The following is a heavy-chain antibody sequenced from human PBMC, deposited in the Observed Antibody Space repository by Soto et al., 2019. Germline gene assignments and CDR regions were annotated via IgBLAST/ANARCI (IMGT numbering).Heavy chain of an antibody. V-gene: IGHV3-66*01. CDR3: AREQPPALYFGMDV. Sequence: EVQLVESGGGVVQPGGSLRLSCAASGLTVSSNYMIWVRQAPGKGLEGVSVMYSNGNTYYADSAKSRFTISRDNSKNTVYLQMNSLRAEDTAVDYCAREQPPALYFGMDVWGQGTTVTVSS. CDR2: MYSNGNT. J-gene: IGHJ6*02. CDR1: GLTVSSNY. D-gene: IGHD2-15*01.